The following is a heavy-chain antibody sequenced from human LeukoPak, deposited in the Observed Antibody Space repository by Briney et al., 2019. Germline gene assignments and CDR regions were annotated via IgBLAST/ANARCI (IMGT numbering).Heavy chain of an antibody. CDR3: AKSVGYSYDSSGYYWLGTFDS. Sequence: GGSLRLSCAASGFTFSSYAMSWVRQAPGKGLEWVSAISGSGGSTYYADSVKGRFTISRDNSRNTLNLQMNSLRDDDTATYYCAKSVGYSYDSSGYYWLGTFDSWGQGILVTVSS. CDR1: GFTFSSYA. V-gene: IGHV3-23*01. J-gene: IGHJ4*02. CDR2: ISGSGGST. D-gene: IGHD3-22*01.